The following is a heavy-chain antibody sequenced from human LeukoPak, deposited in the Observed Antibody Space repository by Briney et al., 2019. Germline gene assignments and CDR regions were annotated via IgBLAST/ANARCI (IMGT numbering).Heavy chain of an antibody. CDR3: AKSEPGGGILSVSPNDY. CDR1: GFTFSDYY. J-gene: IGHJ4*02. CDR2: ISNSGTTI. Sequence: PGGSLRLSCAASGFTFSDYYMTWLRQAPGKGLEGVSYISNSGTTIYYTDSVKGRFTISRDNAKNSLYLKMHSPRAADADGYYWAKSEPGGGILSVSPNDYWGQGTLVTVSS. D-gene: IGHD3-9*01. V-gene: IGHV3-11*04.